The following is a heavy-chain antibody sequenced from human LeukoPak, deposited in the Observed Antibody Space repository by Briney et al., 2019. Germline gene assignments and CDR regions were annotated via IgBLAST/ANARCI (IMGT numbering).Heavy chain of an antibody. CDR3: ARSINSWFGELLGEIYFDY. CDR2: IYPGDSDT. J-gene: IGHJ4*02. D-gene: IGHD3-10*01. CDR1: GYSFTSYW. V-gene: IGHV5-51*01. Sequence: PGESLKISCKGSGYSFTSYWIGWVRQMPGKGLEWMGIIYPGDSDTRYSPSFQGQVTISADKSISTAYLQWSSLKASDTAMYYCARSINSWFGELLGEIYFDYWGQGTLVTVSS.